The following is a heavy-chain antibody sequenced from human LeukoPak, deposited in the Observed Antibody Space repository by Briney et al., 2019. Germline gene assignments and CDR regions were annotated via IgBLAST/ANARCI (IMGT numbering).Heavy chain of an antibody. D-gene: IGHD6-6*01. V-gene: IGHV3-23*01. Sequence: GGSLRLSCAASGFTFSSYEMNWVRQAPGKGLEWVSAISGSGGSTYYADSVKGRFTISRDNSKNTLYLQMNSLRAEDTAVYYCAKEGYTTSSPGIDYWGQGTLVAVSS. J-gene: IGHJ4*02. CDR3: AKEGYTTSSPGIDY. CDR1: GFTFSSYE. CDR2: ISGSGGST.